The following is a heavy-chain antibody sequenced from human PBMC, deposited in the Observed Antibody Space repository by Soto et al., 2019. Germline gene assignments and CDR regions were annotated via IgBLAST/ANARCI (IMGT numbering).Heavy chain of an antibody. V-gene: IGHV4-59*01. CDR1: GGSISSYY. Sequence: SETLSLTCTVSGGSISSYYWSWIRQPPGKGLEWIGYIYYSGSTNYNPSLKSRVTISVDTSKNQFSLKLSSVTAADTAVYHCASKSSSWYNYWGQGTLVTVSS. CDR3: ASKSSSWYNY. J-gene: IGHJ4*02. CDR2: IYYSGST. D-gene: IGHD6-13*01.